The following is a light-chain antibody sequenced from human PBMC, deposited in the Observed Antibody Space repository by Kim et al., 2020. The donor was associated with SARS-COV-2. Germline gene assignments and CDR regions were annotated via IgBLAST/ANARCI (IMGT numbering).Light chain of an antibody. J-gene: IGLJ2*01. Sequence: SYELTQPPSVSVSPGQTVSITCSGDKSGDKYACWYQQKPGQSPVLVIYQDSKRPSGTPERFSGSNSGNTATLTISGTQAMDEADYYCQAWDSSTAVFGGGTQLTVL. CDR3: QAWDSSTAV. CDR1: KSGDKY. V-gene: IGLV3-1*01. CDR2: QDS.